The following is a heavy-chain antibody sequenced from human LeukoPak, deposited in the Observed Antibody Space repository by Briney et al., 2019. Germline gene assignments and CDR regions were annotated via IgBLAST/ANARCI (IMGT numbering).Heavy chain of an antibody. Sequence: ASVKVSCKASGYTFTSYGISWVRQAPGQGLEWMGWISAYNGNTNYAQKLQGRVTMTTDTSTSTAYMELRSLRSDDTAVYYCARDSLRRLYSSGLGYYGMDVWGQGTTVTVSS. CDR2: ISAYNGNT. V-gene: IGHV1-18*01. CDR1: GYTFTSYG. J-gene: IGHJ6*02. CDR3: ARDSLRRLYSSGLGYYGMDV. D-gene: IGHD3-16*01.